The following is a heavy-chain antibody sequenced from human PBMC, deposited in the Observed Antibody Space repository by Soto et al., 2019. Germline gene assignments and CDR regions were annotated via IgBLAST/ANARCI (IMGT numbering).Heavy chain of an antibody. D-gene: IGHD2-15*01. V-gene: IGHV3-7*01. Sequence: GGSLRLSCAASGFTFSSYWMSWVRQAPGKGLEWVANIKQDGSEKYYVDSVKGRFTISRDNAKNSLYLQMNSLRAEDTAVYYCARRNIVVVVAATPDYYYYMDVWGKGTTVTVSS. CDR1: GFTFSSYW. CDR3: ARRNIVVVVAATPDYYYYMDV. CDR2: IKQDGSEK. J-gene: IGHJ6*03.